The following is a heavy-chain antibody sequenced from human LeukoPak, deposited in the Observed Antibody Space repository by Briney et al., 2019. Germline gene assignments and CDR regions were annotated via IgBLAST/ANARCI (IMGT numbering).Heavy chain of an antibody. CDR2: INWNGGST. V-gene: IGHV3-20*04. D-gene: IGHD2-15*01. J-gene: IGHJ4*02. CDR1: GFTFDDYG. Sequence: GGSLRLSCAASGFTFDDYGMSWVRQAPGKGLEWVSGINWNGGSTGYADSVKGRFTISRDNAKNSLYLQMNSLRAEDTALYYCAKGPCSGGSCYFDYWGQGTLVTVSS. CDR3: AKGPCSGGSCYFDY.